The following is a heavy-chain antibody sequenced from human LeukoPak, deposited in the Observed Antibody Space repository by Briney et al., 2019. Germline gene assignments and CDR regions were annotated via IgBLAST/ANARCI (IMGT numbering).Heavy chain of an antibody. Sequence: GGSLRLSCAASGFTFSNYGMHWVRQAPGKGLEWVAVISSDGRNKYYVDSVKGRFTISRDNSKNTLYLQMNSLRAEDTAVYYCAKDPPAVAGGWGQGTLVTVSS. J-gene: IGHJ4*02. D-gene: IGHD6-19*01. V-gene: IGHV3-30*18. CDR3: AKDPPAVAGG. CDR1: GFTFSNYG. CDR2: ISSDGRNK.